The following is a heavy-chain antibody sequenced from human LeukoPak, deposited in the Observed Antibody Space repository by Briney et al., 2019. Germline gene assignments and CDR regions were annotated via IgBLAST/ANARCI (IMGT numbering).Heavy chain of an antibody. D-gene: IGHD2-15*01. CDR2: IYYSGST. J-gene: IGHJ5*02. V-gene: IGHV4-59*12. CDR1: GGSISSYY. Sequence: SETLSLTCTVSGGSISSYYWSWIRQPPGKGLEWIGYIYYSGSTSYNPSLKSRVTISVDTSKNQFSLKLSSVTAADTAVYYCARGNCSGGSCYSENWFDPWGQGTLVTVSS. CDR3: ARGNCSGGSCYSENWFDP.